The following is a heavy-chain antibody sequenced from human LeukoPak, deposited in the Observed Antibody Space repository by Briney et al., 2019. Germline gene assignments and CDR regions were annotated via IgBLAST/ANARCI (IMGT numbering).Heavy chain of an antibody. V-gene: IGHV3-48*01. CDR3: ARGPPGKWGGYYFDY. J-gene: IGHJ4*02. CDR1: GFTFSSYS. D-gene: IGHD1-26*01. Sequence: GGSLRLSCAASGFTFSSYSMNWVRQAPGKGLEWVSYISSSSSTIYYADSVKGRFTISRDNAKNSLYLQMNSLRAEDTAVYYCARGPPGKWGGYYFDYWGQGTLVTVSS. CDR2: ISSSSSTI.